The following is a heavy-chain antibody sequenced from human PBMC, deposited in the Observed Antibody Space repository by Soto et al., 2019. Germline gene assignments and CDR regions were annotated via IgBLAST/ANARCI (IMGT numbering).Heavy chain of an antibody. CDR2: ISFDGGNK. D-gene: IGHD1-1*01. CDR1: GFTFTSYG. V-gene: IGHV3-30*03. CDR3: ARGPDPRSTTGPHHFDN. Sequence: QVQLVESGGGVVQPGRSLRLSCVASGFTFTSYGMHWVRQAPGKGLEWVTLISFDGGNKYYAESVKGRFAISRDNSKNTLHLQMNSLRPAATAVYYCARGPDPRSTTGPHHFDNWGQGTLVTVSS. J-gene: IGHJ4*02.